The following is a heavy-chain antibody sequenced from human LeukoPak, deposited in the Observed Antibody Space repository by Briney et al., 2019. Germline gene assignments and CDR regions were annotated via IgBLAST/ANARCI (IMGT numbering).Heavy chain of an antibody. J-gene: IGHJ4*02. Sequence: KPSETLSLTCTVSGGSISSSSYYWGCIRQPPGKGLEWIGSIYYSGSTYYNPSLKSRVTISVDTSKNQFSLKLSSVTAADTAVYYCASADSGYGDYGWVFDYWGQGTLVTVSS. CDR2: IYYSGST. CDR1: GGSISSSSYY. V-gene: IGHV4-39*01. D-gene: IGHD4-17*01. CDR3: ASADSGYGDYGWVFDY.